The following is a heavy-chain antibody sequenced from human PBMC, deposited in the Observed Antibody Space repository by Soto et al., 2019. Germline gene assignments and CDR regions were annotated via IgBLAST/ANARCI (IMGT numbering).Heavy chain of an antibody. CDR1: GFTFSSYG. CDR3: AKVSLRFLDPRSYYYGMDV. D-gene: IGHD3-3*01. J-gene: IGHJ6*02. V-gene: IGHV3-30*18. CDR2: ISYDGSNK. Sequence: XESLQISCAASGFTFSSYGMHWVRQAAGKGLEWVAVISYDGSNKYYADSVKGRFTISRDNSKNTLYLQMNSLRAEDTAVYYCAKVSLRFLDPRSYYYGMDVWGQGTTVTVSS.